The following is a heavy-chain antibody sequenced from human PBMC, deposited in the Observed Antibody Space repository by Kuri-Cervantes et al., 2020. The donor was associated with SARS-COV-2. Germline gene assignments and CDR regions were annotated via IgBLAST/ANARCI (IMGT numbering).Heavy chain of an antibody. V-gene: IGHV1-2*04. Sequence: ASVNVSCRASGYTFTGYYMHGVRQAPGQGLEWMGWINPNSGGTNYAQKFQGWVTMTRDTSISTAYMELSRLTSDDTAVYYCARGAVLRAFDIWGQGTMVTVSS. J-gene: IGHJ3*02. CDR2: INPNSGGT. D-gene: IGHD1-26*01. CDR3: ARGAVLRAFDI. CDR1: GYTFTGYY.